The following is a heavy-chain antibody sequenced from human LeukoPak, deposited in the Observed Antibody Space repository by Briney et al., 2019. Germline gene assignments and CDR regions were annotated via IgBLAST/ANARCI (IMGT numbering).Heavy chain of an antibody. V-gene: IGHV3-64D*09. J-gene: IGHJ4*02. CDR3: ARDKGDYFDY. Sequence: GGSLRLSCSASGFTFSSYAMHWVRQAPGKGLEYVSAISSDGDSTYNADSVKGRFTISRDNSKNTLYLQMSSLRTEDTAVYYCARDKGDYFDYWGQGTLVTVSS. CDR1: GFTFSSYA. CDR2: ISSDGDST.